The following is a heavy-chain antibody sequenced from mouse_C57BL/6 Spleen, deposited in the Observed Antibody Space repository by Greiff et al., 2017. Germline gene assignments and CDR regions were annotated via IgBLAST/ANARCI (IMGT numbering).Heavy chain of an antibody. CDR3: ARHESLITPFAY. D-gene: IGHD1-1*01. CDR1: GYTFTEYT. Sequence: VKLVESGAELVKPGASVKLSCTASGYTFTEYTIHWVKQRPGQGLEWIGWFYPGSGSIKYNEKFKDKATLTADKSSSTDYMELSRLTSEDSAVYFCARHESLITPFAYWGQGTLVTVSA. CDR2: FYPGSGSI. V-gene: IGHV1-62-2*01. J-gene: IGHJ3*01.